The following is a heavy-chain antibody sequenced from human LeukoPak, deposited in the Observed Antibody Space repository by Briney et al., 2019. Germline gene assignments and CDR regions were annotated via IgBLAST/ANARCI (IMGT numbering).Heavy chain of an antibody. D-gene: IGHD2-21*02. J-gene: IGHJ3*02. V-gene: IGHV3-74*01. CDR3: ARTATDAFDI. Sequence: GGTLRLSCAASGLTFIIYWMHWVRQAPGKGLGWVAGINADGSSTNYAYSVTGRFTNSRATAKNTLYLQMNSLGAEDTAVYYCARTATDAFDIWGQGTMVTVSS. CDR1: GLTFIIYW. CDR2: INADGSST.